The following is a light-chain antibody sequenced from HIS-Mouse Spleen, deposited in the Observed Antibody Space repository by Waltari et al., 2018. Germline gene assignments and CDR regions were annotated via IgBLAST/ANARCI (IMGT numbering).Light chain of an antibody. J-gene: IGLJ3*02. CDR3: CSYAGSSTWV. CDR2: EGS. Sequence: QSALPQPASVSGSPGQSITISCTATRSDVGSYNLVSWYQQHPGKAPKLMIYEGSKRPSGVSNRFSGSKSGNTASLTISGLQAEDEADYYCCSYAGSSTWVFGGGTKLTVL. CDR1: RSDVGSYNL. V-gene: IGLV2-23*01.